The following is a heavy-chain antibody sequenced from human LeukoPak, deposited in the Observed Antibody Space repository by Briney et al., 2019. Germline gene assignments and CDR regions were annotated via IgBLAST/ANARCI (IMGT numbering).Heavy chain of an antibody. CDR1: GYTFSGYY. V-gene: IGHV1-2*02. CDR3: AREGIAAPDTNWFDP. J-gene: IGHJ5*02. D-gene: IGHD6-13*01. CDR2: INPSSGGT. Sequence: EASVKVSCKASGYTFSGYYLHWVRQAPGRGLEWMGWINPSSGGTHHAQEFQGRVTMTRDTSISTAYMELSRLTSDDTAVYYCAREGIAAPDTNWFDPWGQGTLVTVSS.